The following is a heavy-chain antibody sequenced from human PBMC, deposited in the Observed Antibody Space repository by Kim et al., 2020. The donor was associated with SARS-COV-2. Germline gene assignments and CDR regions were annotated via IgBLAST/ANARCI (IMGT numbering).Heavy chain of an antibody. CDR3: ASRRESSGWTDYYYYGMDV. CDR2: INPSGGST. Sequence: ASVKVSCKASGYTFTSYYMHWVRQAPGQGLEWMGIINPSGGSTSYAQKFQGRVTMTRDTSTSTVYMELSSLRSEDTAVYYCASRRESSGWTDYYYYGMDVWGQGTTVTVSS. CDR1: GYTFTSYY. J-gene: IGHJ6*02. D-gene: IGHD6-19*01. V-gene: IGHV1-46*01.